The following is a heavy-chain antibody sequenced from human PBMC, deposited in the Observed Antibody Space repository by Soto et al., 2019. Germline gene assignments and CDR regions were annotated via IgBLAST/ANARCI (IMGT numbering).Heavy chain of an antibody. J-gene: IGHJ5*02. CDR2: IDPSGGKT. D-gene: IGHD3-10*01. CDR3: GRVMRSLLSITALDT. V-gene: IGHV1-46*01. CDR1: RYTFTRDQ. Sequence: GASVKVSCKASRYTFTRDQIHWVRQAPGQGLEWMGMIDPSGGKTNYAQKFQGRVTMTRDTSTSTVYMALSSLRPEDTAIYFCGRVMRSLLSITALDTWGQGTLVTVSS.